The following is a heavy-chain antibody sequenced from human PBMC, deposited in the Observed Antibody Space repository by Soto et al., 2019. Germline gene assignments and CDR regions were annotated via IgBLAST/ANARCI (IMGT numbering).Heavy chain of an antibody. CDR3: ARHLGGGVYAIDYYYYYGMDV. D-gene: IGHD2-8*01. CDR2: IYYSGST. CDR1: GGSISSSSYY. V-gene: IGHV4-39*01. J-gene: IGHJ6*02. Sequence: SETLSLTCTVSGGSISSSSYYWGWIRQPPGKGLEWIGSIYYSGSTYYNPSLKSRVTISVDTSKNQFSLKLSSVTAADTAVYYCARHLGGGVYAIDYYYYYGMDVWGQGTTVTVSS.